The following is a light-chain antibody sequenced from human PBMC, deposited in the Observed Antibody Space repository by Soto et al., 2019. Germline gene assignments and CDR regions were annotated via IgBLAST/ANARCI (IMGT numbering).Light chain of an antibody. CDR2: EVS. CDR3: TSYTSSSTYV. Sequence: ALTQPASVSWSPGQSITISCTGTSSDVCDYKYVSWYQQHPGKAPKLMIYEVSYRPSGVSNRFSGSKSGNTASLTISGLQAEDEADYYCTSYTSSSTYVFGTGTKVNVL. CDR1: SSDVCDYKY. V-gene: IGLV2-14*01. J-gene: IGLJ1*01.